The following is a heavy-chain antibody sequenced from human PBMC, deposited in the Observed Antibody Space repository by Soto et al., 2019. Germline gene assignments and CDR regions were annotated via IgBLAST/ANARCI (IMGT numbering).Heavy chain of an antibody. CDR2: IYYRGST. CDR3: ARVEGHYDIRLDP. CDR1: GGSINSDY. Sequence: PSETLSLTCTVSGGSINSDYWSWVRQPPGKGLEWIGYIYYRGSTSYNPSLKSRVTISVDTSKNQFSLKLTSVTAADTALYYCARVEGHYDIRLDPWGQGALVTVSS. D-gene: IGHD3-9*01. V-gene: IGHV4-59*01. J-gene: IGHJ5*02.